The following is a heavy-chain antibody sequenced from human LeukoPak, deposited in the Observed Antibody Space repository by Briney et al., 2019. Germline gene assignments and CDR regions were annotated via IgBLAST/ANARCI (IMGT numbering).Heavy chain of an antibody. CDR3: VSQQVAPP. J-gene: IGHJ5*02. CDR1: GSTFSHYW. D-gene: IGHD5-12*01. CDR2: IKEDGSIE. Sequence: GGSLRLSCVASGSTFSHYWMSWVRQAPGKGMGLVSNIKEDGSIEDYVDSLKGRFTVSRDNAKNSLYLEMNSLRVEDTAVYYCVSQQVAPPWGQGTLVIVSS. V-gene: IGHV3-7*01.